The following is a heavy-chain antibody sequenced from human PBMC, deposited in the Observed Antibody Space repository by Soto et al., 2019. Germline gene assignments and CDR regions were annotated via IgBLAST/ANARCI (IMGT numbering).Heavy chain of an antibody. D-gene: IGHD4-17*01. CDR1: GFTFSNYA. J-gene: IGHJ4*02. CDR2: ISYDGSNK. V-gene: IGHV3-30-3*01. CDR3: ARGLGNNYGSFAY. Sequence: PGGSLRLSCVASGFTFSNYAMNWVRQAPGKGLEWVAVISYDGSNKYYADSVKGRITISRDNSRNTLYLQMNNLRAEDTAMYYCARGLGNNYGSFAYWGQGTLVTVSS.